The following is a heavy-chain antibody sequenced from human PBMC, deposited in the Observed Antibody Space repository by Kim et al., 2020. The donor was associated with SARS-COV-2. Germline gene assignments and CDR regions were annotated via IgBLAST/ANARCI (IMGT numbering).Heavy chain of an antibody. CDR1: GDSMSADY. V-gene: IGHV4-59*08. D-gene: IGHD3-10*02. J-gene: IGHJ1*01. Sequence: SETLSLTCTVSGDSMSADYWNWIRQSPGKGLEWIGYVNFRGTTSYNPSLKSRGTISIDMWKSKFALKLNSVTAADTAAYYCARRETRDLFTSDWG. CDR2: VNFRGTT. CDR3: ARRETRDLFTSD.